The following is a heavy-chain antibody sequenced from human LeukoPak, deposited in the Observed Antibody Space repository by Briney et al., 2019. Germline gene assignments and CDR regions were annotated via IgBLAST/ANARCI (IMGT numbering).Heavy chain of an antibody. D-gene: IGHD6-13*01. CDR2: IYHSGST. CDR1: GGSISSSNW. V-gene: IGHV4-4*02. J-gene: IGHJ6*03. CDR3: ARDRNIAAAGYYYYYMDV. Sequence: SGTLSLTCAVSGGSISSSNWWSWVRQPPGKGLEWIGEIYHSGSTNYNPSLKSRVTISVDKSKNQFSLKLSSVTAADTAVYYCARDRNIAAAGYYYYYMDVWGKGTTVTVSS.